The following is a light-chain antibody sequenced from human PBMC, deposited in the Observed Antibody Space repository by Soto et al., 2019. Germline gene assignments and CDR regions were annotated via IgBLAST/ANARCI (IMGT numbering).Light chain of an antibody. CDR3: QQYYSHYHT. J-gene: IGKJ2*01. CDR1: QTVLHNS. V-gene: IGKV4-1*01. CDR2: WAS. Sequence: DIVMTQSPDSLAVSLGERATINCKSSQTVLHNSLAWYQQKPGQPPKLLIYWASTRESGVPDRFSGSGSGTDFTLTINRLQDEDVGVYYCQQYYSHYHTFGQGTKVDI.